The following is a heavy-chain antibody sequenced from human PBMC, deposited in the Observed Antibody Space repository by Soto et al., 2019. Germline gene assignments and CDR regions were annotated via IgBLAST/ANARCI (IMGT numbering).Heavy chain of an antibody. D-gene: IGHD6-6*01. Sequence: TLSLTCAVYGGSFSGYYWSWIRQPPGKGLEWIGEINHSGSTNYNPSLKSRVTISVDTSKNQFSLKLSSVTAADTAVCYCARAGRIAARPFNYWGQGTLVTVSS. J-gene: IGHJ4*02. CDR3: ARAGRIAARPFNY. CDR1: GGSFSGYY. V-gene: IGHV4-34*01. CDR2: INHSGST.